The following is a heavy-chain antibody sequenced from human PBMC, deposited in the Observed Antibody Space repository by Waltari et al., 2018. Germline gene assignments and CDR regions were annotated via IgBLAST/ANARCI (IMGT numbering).Heavy chain of an antibody. J-gene: IGHJ2*01. D-gene: IGHD2-21*02. CDR1: GGYISTFY. Sequence: QVQLQESGPGLVKPSETLSLTCSVSGGYISTFYWYWIRQPAGKGLEWIGRIYASGTTTYSPSLNSRVTMSVDTSKNQFALKLMYVTASDTAVYYCAREDHGDFHLRDFDVWGRGIPVTVSS. CDR2: IYASGTT. V-gene: IGHV4-4*07. CDR3: AREDHGDFHLRDFDV.